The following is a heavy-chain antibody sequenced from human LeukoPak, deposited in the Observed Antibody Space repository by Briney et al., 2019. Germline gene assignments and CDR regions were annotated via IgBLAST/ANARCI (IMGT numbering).Heavy chain of an antibody. CDR2: ITPIFGTA. D-gene: IGHD5-18*01. Sequence: GASVKVSCKASGGTFSSYAISWVRQAPGQGLEWMGGITPIFGTANYAQKFQGRVTITADESTSTAYMELSSLRSEDTAVYYCARGNTAMVIGNYYGMDVWGQGTTVTVSS. J-gene: IGHJ6*02. V-gene: IGHV1-69*13. CDR1: GGTFSSYA. CDR3: ARGNTAMVIGNYYGMDV.